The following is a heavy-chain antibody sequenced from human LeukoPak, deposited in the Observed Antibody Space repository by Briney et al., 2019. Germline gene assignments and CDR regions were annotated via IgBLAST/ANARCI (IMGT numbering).Heavy chain of an antibody. J-gene: IGHJ3*02. CDR2: ITPIFGTA. V-gene: IGHV1-69*06. CDR3: ARHYYGSYGSPFDI. Sequence: GASVKVSCKASGGTFSSYAISWVRQAPGQGLEWMGGITPIFGTANYAQKFQGRVTITADKSTSTAYMELSSLRSEDTAVYYCARHYYGSYGSPFDIWGQRTMVTVSS. CDR1: GGTFSSYA. D-gene: IGHD1-26*01.